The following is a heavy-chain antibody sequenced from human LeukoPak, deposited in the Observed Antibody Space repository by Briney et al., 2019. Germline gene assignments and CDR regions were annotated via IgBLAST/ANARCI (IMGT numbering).Heavy chain of an antibody. J-gene: IGHJ2*01. Sequence: GGSLRLSCAASGFTFSSYGMHWVRQAPGKGLEWVAFIRYDGSNKYYADPVKGRFTISRDNSKNTLYLQMNSLRAEDTAVYYCAKGVVTAGDWYFDLWGRGTLVTVSS. CDR1: GFTFSSYG. CDR2: IRYDGSNK. D-gene: IGHD2-21*02. CDR3: AKGVVTAGDWYFDL. V-gene: IGHV3-30*02.